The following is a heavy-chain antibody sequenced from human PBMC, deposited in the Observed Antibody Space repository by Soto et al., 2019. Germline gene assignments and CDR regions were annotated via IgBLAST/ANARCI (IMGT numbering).Heavy chain of an antibody. CDR2: IHYSGRT. CDR3: ARHGWGSYYPIDY. V-gene: IGHV4-39*01. J-gene: IGHJ4*02. CDR1: GGSISSSSYY. D-gene: IGHD3-10*01. Sequence: SETLSLTCTVSGGSISSSSYYWGWIRQPPGKGLEWIGSIHYSGRTYYSTSLKSRLAISIDTSQNQFSLKLSSGTAADTAVYYCARHGWGSYYPIDYWGQGTLVTVSS.